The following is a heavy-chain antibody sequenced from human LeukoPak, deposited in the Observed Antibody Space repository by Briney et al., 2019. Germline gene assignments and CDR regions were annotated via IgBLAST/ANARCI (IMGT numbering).Heavy chain of an antibody. Sequence: GGSLRLSCAASGFTFSSYGMHWVRQAPGKGLEWVAVIWYDGSNKYYADSVKGRFTISRDNSKNTLYLQMNSLRAKDTAVYYCARGYCSGGSCVFDYWGQGTLVTVSS. CDR2: IWYDGSNK. J-gene: IGHJ4*02. V-gene: IGHV3-33*01. CDR1: GFTFSSYG. D-gene: IGHD2-15*01. CDR3: ARGYCSGGSCVFDY.